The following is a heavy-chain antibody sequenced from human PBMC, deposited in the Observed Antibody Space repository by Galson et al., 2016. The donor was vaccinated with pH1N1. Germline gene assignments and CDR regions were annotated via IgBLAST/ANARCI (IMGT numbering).Heavy chain of an antibody. D-gene: IGHD3-10*01. V-gene: IGHV1-69*05. CDR3: ARDSRGGAQFYGMDV. Sequence: SVKVSCKASGDTFGSYGINWVRQAPGQGREWMGGIIPIFNTVKYAQNFQGRVTMTTDTSTSTAYMELRSLRSDDAAVYYCARDSRGGAQFYGMDVWGQGTTVTVSS. CDR2: IIPIFNTV. CDR1: GDTFGSYG. J-gene: IGHJ6*02.